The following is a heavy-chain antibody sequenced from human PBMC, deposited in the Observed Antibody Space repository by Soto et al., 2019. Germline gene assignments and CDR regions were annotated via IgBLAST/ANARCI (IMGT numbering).Heavy chain of an antibody. CDR2: ISSSSSYI. CDR1: GFTFSSYS. CDR3: ARDYYDSSGYLAPLDY. J-gene: IGHJ4*02. Sequence: EVQLVESGGGLVKPGGSLRLSCVASGFTFSSYSMNWVRQAPGKGLEWVSSISSSSSYIYYADSVKGRFTISRDNAKNSLYLQMNSLRAEDTAVYYCARDYYDSSGYLAPLDYWGQGTLVTVSS. V-gene: IGHV3-21*01. D-gene: IGHD3-22*01.